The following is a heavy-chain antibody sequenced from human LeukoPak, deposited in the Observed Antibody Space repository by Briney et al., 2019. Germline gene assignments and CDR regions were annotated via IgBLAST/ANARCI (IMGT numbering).Heavy chain of an antibody. J-gene: IGHJ4*02. CDR1: GGTFSSYA. CDR3: ARAGGVGNDVTLGY. D-gene: IGHD1-1*01. V-gene: IGHV1-69*13. Sequence: SVKLSCKASGGTFSSYAISWVRQAPGQGLEWMGGIIPIFGTANYAQKFQGRVTITADESTSTAYMELSSLRSEDTAVYYCARAGGVGNDVTLGYWGQGTLVTVSS. CDR2: IIPIFGTA.